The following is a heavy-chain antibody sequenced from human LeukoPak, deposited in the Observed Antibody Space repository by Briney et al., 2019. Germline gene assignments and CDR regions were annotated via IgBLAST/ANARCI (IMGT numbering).Heavy chain of an antibody. CDR1: GVSISSSEW. V-gene: IGHV4-4*02. Sequence: TSETLSLTCAVSGVSISSSEWWIWVRQPPGQGLEWIGEIHRDGRTRYNPSLKSRVTMSIDYSKNQFSLKVSSVTAADTAIYYCGKTDIYFNPIDYWGPGSLVTVSS. D-gene: IGHD3-9*01. CDR3: GKTDIYFNPIDY. J-gene: IGHJ4*02. CDR2: IHRDGRT.